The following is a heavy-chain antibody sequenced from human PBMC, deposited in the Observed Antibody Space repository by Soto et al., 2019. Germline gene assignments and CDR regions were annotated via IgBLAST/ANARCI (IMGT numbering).Heavy chain of an antibody. CDR1: EFTFTSST. D-gene: IGHD2-15*01. CDR2: IVVGSGNT. CDR3: AAADEWWKFALDV. V-gene: IGHV1-58*01. J-gene: IGHJ6*02. Sequence: SVKVSCKASEFTFTSSTVQWVRQARGQRLEWIGWIVVGSGNTNYAQKFQERVTITRDMSTSTAYMELSSLRSEDTAVYYCAAADEWWKFALDVWGQGTTVTVSS.